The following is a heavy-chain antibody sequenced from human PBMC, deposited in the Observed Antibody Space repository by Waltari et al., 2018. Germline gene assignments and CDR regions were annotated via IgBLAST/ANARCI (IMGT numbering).Heavy chain of an antibody. CDR3: AKDLYYDILTGYST. Sequence: EVQLLESGGGLVQPGGSLRLSCAASGFTFSSYAMSWVRQAPGKGLEWVSSISGSGGSTYYADSVKGRFTISRDNSKNTLYLQMNSLRAEDTAVYYCAKDLYYDILTGYSTWGQGTLVTVSS. CDR1: GFTFSSYA. V-gene: IGHV3-23*01. CDR2: ISGSGGST. D-gene: IGHD3-9*01. J-gene: IGHJ4*02.